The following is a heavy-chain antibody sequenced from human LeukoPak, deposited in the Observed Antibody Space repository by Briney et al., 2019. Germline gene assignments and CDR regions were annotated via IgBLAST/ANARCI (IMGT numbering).Heavy chain of an antibody. CDR2: ISASGGST. J-gene: IGHJ4*02. CDR3: AKDWYYYDSSGYSDY. V-gene: IGHV3-23*01. Sequence: GGSLRLSCAASGFTFSSYAMTWVRQAPGKGLQWVSGISASGGSTYYADSVRGRFTISRDNSKNTLYLQMNSLRAEDTAVYYCAKDWYYYDSSGYSDYWGQGTLVIVSS. CDR1: GFTFSSYA. D-gene: IGHD3-22*01.